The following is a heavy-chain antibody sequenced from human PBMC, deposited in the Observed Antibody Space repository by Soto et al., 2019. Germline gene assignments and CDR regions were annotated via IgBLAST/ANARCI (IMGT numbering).Heavy chain of an antibody. V-gene: IGHV3-15*01. CDR3: TTYYLHSSRRRAFDI. CDR1: GFTFSNAW. D-gene: IGHD6-13*01. CDR2: IKSKTDGGTT. J-gene: IGHJ3*02. Sequence: EVQLVESGGGLVKPGGSLRLSCAASGFTFSNAWMSWVRQAPGKGLEWVGRIKSKTDGGTTDYAAPVKGRFTISRDDSKNTLYLQMNSLKTEDTAVYYCTTYYLHSSRRRAFDIWGQGTMVTVSS.